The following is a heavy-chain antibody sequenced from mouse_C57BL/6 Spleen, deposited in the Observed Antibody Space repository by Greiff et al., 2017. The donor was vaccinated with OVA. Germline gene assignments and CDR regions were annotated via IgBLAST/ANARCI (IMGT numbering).Heavy chain of an antibody. CDR2: INPNNGGT. CDR3: AREDDYDGLFDY. CDR1: GYTFTDYN. Sequence: VQLQQSGPELVKPGASVKMSCKASGYTFTDYNMHWVKQSHGKSLEWIGYINPNNGGTSYNQKFKGKATLTVNKSSSTAYMELRSLTSEDSAVYYCAREDDYDGLFDYWGQGTTLTVSS. J-gene: IGHJ2*01. D-gene: IGHD2-4*01. V-gene: IGHV1-22*01.